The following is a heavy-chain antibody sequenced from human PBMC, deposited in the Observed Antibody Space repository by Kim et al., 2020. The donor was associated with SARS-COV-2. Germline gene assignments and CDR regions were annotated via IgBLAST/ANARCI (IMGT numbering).Heavy chain of an antibody. Sequence: GGSLRLSCAASGFTLSTYWMNWVRQAPGKGLEWVANIKQDGSEKNYVDSVRGRFTISRDNSKNSLYLQMNSLRAEDTAVYYCAGGGGYLFDYWGQATLVT. CDR3: AGGGGYLFDY. J-gene: IGHJ4*02. V-gene: IGHV3-7*01. D-gene: IGHD2-21*02. CDR2: IKQDGSEK. CDR1: GFTLSTYW.